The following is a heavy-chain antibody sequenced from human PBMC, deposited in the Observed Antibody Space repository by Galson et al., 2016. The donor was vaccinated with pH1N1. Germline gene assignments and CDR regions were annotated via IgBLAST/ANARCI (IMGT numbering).Heavy chain of an antibody. J-gene: IGHJ5*02. D-gene: IGHD4-23*01. CDR3: ARDGGDYGGAGQYKYFDT. Sequence: ETLSLTCAVSGGSISSRNWWSWVRQPPGQGLEWIGEIYRIGGTNYNPSLKSRVTISLDKSKNHFSLNLASVTAADTAVYYCARDGGDYGGAGQYKYFDTWGQGTLVTVSS. CDR1: GGSISSRNW. V-gene: IGHV4-4*02. CDR2: IYRIGGT.